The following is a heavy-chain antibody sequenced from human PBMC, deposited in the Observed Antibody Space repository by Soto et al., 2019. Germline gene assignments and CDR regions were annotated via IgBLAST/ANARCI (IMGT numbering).Heavy chain of an antibody. D-gene: IGHD3-10*01. CDR3: AHRRGGATWDH. Sequence: QITLKESGPTLMKPTQTLTLTCTFSGFSLSTSEVGVGWIRQPPGKALECLALIYWDDDKRYSPSLKSRLTITKDTSKNRVVPTMTNVDPVDTATYPWAHRRGGATWDHWGQGTLVTVSS. J-gene: IGHJ4*02. CDR2: IYWDDDK. V-gene: IGHV2-5*02. CDR1: GFSLSTSEVG.